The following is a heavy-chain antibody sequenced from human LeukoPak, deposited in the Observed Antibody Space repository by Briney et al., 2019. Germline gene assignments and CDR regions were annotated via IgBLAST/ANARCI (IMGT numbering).Heavy chain of an antibody. CDR2: INSDGSST. J-gene: IGHJ6*03. CDR1: GFTFSSYW. Sequence: GGSLRLSCAASGFTFSSYWMHWVRQAPGKGLVWVSRINSDGSSTSYADSVKGRFTISRDNAKNTLYLQMNSLRAEDTAVYYCVRARQVTMVRGLIVPYYYYYMDVWGKGTAVTISS. V-gene: IGHV3-74*01. CDR3: VRARQVTMVRGLIVPYYYYYMDV. D-gene: IGHD3-10*01.